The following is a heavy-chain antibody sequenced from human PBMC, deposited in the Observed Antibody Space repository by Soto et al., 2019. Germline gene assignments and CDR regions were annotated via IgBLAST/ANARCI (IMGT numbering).Heavy chain of an antibody. CDR3: ARDRWELHAFDI. J-gene: IGHJ3*02. Sequence: GASVKISCKACGGTFSRYGISWVLQATGQGLEWMGGIIPIFGTANYAQKFQGRVTITADKSTSTAYMELSSLRSEDTAVYYCARDRWELHAFDIWGQGTMVTVAS. D-gene: IGHD1-26*01. CDR1: GGTFSRYG. CDR2: IIPIFGTA. V-gene: IGHV1-69*06.